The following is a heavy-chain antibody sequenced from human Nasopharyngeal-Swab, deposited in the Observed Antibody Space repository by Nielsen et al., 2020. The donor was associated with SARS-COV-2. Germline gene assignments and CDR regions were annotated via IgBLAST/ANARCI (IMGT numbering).Heavy chain of an antibody. Sequence: SLKISCAASGFTFDDYAMHWVRQAPGKGLEWVSGISWNSGSIGYADSVKGRFTISRDNAKNSLYLQMNSLRAEDTALYYCARDLRSPKGYWGQGTLVTVSS. CDR3: ARDLRSPKGY. D-gene: IGHD5-12*01. J-gene: IGHJ4*02. CDR2: ISWNSGSI. CDR1: GFTFDDYA. V-gene: IGHV3-9*01.